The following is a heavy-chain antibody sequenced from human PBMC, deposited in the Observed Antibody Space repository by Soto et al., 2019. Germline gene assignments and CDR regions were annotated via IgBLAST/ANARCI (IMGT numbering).Heavy chain of an antibody. CDR3: ARDRRRTAAGTVLCPGNY. CDR2: IKQDGSEK. D-gene: IGHD6-19*01. V-gene: IGHV3-7*01. Sequence: PGGSLRLSCAASGFTFSSYAMSWVRQAPGKGLEWVANIKQDGSEKYYVDSVKGRFTISRDNAKNSLYLQMNSLRAEDTAVYYCARDRRRTAAGTVLCPGNYWGQGTLVTVSS. CDR1: GFTFSSYA. J-gene: IGHJ4*02.